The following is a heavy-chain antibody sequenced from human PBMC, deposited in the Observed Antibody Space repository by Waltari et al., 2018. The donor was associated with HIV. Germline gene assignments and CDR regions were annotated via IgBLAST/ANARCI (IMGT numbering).Heavy chain of an antibody. D-gene: IGHD2-21*02. J-gene: IGHJ4*02. CDR3: ATDKWRLRDTLTTYYANTFDH. CDR1: GFSFSDAW. CDR2: VKREFDGGTT. Sequence: EVQLVESGGCVVKPGGSLRLSCAASGFSFSDAWMNWVRQSLAPGLECVGCVKREFDGGTTDYGASVRDSFSISRDDSKKKVCLLLDGLQAGDTALYYCATDKWRLRDTLTTYYANTFDHWGRGALVTVS. V-gene: IGHV3-15*01.